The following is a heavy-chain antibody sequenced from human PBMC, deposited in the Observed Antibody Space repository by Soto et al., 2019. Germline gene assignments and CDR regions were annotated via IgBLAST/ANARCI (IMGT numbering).Heavy chain of an antibody. J-gene: IGHJ5*02. Sequence: PGGSLRLSCAASGFTFSSYAMSWVRQAPGKGLEWVSAISGSGGSTYYADSVKGRFTISRDNSKNTLYLQMNSLGAEDTAVYYCAKDDGLVTPYYYDSSGYPYRFDPWGQGTLVTVSS. CDR2: ISGSGGST. D-gene: IGHD3-22*01. V-gene: IGHV3-23*01. CDR3: AKDDGLVTPYYYDSSGYPYRFDP. CDR1: GFTFSSYA.